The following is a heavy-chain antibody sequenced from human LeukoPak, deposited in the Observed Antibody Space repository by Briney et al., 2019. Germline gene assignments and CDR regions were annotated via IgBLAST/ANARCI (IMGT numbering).Heavy chain of an antibody. CDR2: IYYSGSK. V-gene: IGHV4-59*01. Sequence: SETLSLTCPVSGGSLSSYYWSWIRQPPGKGLEWIGYIYYSGSKNYNPSLKSRVTISVDTSKTQFSLKLSSVNAAAAALYSCGGELGYSYGRDAFDIGGRGTMVTVSS. J-gene: IGHJ3*02. D-gene: IGHD5-18*01. CDR3: GGELGYSYGRDAFDI. CDR1: GGSLSSYY.